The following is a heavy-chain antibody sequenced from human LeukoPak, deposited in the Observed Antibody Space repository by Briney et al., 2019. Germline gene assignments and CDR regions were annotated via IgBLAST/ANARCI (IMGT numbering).Heavy chain of an antibody. CDR3: ARDYDISTGRPFDY. J-gene: IGHJ4*02. CDR2: ISSSSSTI. CDR1: GFTFSSYS. V-gene: IGHV3-48*01. Sequence: GGSLRLSCAASGFTFSSYSMNWVRQAPGKGLEWVSYISSSSSTIYYADSVKGRFTISRDNAKNSLYLQMNSLRAEDTAVYYCARDYDISTGRPFDYWGRGTLVTVSS. D-gene: IGHD3-9*01.